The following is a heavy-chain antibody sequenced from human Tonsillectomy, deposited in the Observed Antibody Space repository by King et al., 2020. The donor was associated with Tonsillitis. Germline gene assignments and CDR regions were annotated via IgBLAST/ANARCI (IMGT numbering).Heavy chain of an antibody. V-gene: IGHV1-18*01. CDR2: ISAYSGNT. CDR1: GYSFTSYA. J-gene: IGHJ5*02. D-gene: IGHD1-26*01. Sequence: QVPLVQSGAEVKKPGASVRVSCKASGYSFTSYAITWVRQAPGQGLEWMGWISAYSGNTNFAQKFQGRVTMTTDTSTSTAYMELRSLRSDDTAVYYCARDPGVTTNNWFDPWGQGTLVTVSS. CDR3: ARDPGVTTNNWFDP.